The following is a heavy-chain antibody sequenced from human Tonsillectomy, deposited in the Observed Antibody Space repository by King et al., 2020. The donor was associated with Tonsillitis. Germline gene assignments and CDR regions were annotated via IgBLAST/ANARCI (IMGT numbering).Heavy chain of an antibody. CDR3: ARGGWSGSGWPHYYYYYGMDV. CDR2: IIPIFGTA. J-gene: IGHJ6*02. D-gene: IGHD3-3*01. CDR1: GGTFSSYA. Sequence: QLVQSGAEVKKPGSSVKVSCKASGGTFSSYAISWVRQAPGQGLEWMGGIIPIFGTANYAQKFQGRVTITADESTSTAYMELSSLRSEDTAVYYCARGGWSGSGWPHYYYYYGMDVWGQGTTVTVSS. V-gene: IGHV1-69*01.